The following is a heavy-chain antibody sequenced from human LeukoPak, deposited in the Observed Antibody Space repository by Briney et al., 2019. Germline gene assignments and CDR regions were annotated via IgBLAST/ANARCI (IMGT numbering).Heavy chain of an antibody. J-gene: IGHJ6*03. CDR1: GLTFSSYG. Sequence: GGSLRLSCAASGLTFSSYGMSWVRQAPGKGLEWVSTISGSGDSTYYADSVKGRFTISRDNSKNTLYPQMNSLNAEDTAVYYCAKDEVVPGYYYTDVWGRGTTVTISS. V-gene: IGHV3-23*01. D-gene: IGHD2-2*01. CDR3: AKDEVVPGYYYTDV. CDR2: ISGSGDST.